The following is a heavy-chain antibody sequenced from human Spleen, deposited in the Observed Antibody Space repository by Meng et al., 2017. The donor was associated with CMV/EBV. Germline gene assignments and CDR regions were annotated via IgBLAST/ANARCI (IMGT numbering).Heavy chain of an antibody. J-gene: IGHJ4*02. CDR2: ISGSGGST. D-gene: IGHD4-11*01. CDR3: ARSPFWDSNYCFDV. CDR1: EFTFTSYG. V-gene: IGHV3-23*01. Sequence: GESLKISCAASEFTFTSYGMGWVRQAPGKGLEWVSSISGSGGSTYHTDSVKGRFTISRDNSQSTLYLQMNSLRVEDTAVYYCARSPFWDSNYCFDVWGQGTLVTVSS.